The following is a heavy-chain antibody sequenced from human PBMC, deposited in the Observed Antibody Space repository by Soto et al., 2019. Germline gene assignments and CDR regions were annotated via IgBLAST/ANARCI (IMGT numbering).Heavy chain of an antibody. V-gene: IGHV4-31*03. CDR1: GGSISSGGYY. J-gene: IGHJ6*02. CDR3: ARDMEATHYYYCGMDV. Sequence: QVQLQESGPGLVKPSQTLSLTCTVSGGSISSGGYYWSWIRQHPGKGLEWIGYIYYSGSTYYNPSLKGRVTISVDTSKNQFSLKLSSVTAADTAVYYFARDMEATHYYYCGMDVWGQGTTVTVSS. CDR2: IYYSGST. D-gene: IGHD1-1*01.